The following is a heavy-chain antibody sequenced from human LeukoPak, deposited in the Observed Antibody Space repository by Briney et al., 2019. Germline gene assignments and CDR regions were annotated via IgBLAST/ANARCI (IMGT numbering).Heavy chain of an antibody. D-gene: IGHD3-3*01. CDR2: IKQDGSEE. V-gene: IGHV3-7*01. CDR1: GFTFSSYW. Sequence: QPGGSLRLSCAASGFTFSSYWMSWVRQAPGKGLEWVANIKQDGSEEYYVDSVKGRFTISRDNAKNSLYLQMNSLRVEDTAVYYCARNYRPSFDFWSGLGVGAPDYWGQGTLVTVSS. J-gene: IGHJ4*02. CDR3: ARNYRPSFDFWSGLGVGAPDY.